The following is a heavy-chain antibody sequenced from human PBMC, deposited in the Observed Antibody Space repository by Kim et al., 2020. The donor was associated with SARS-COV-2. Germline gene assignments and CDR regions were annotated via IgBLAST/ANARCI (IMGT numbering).Heavy chain of an antibody. D-gene: IGHD2-15*01. J-gene: IGHJ4*02. V-gene: IGHV1-69*01. CDR3: ARDVGDYFDY. CDR2: TA. Sequence: TANYAQKFQGRVTITADESTSTAYMELSSLRSEDTAVYYCARDVGDYFDYWGQGTLVTVSS.